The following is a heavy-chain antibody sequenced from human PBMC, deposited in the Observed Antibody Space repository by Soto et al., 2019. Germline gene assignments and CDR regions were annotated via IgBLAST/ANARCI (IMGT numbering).Heavy chain of an antibody. D-gene: IGHD4-17*01. J-gene: IGHJ4*02. V-gene: IGHV4-59*08. CDR1: GGSISSYY. CDR3: ARRGDYGDNDY. CDR2: IYYSGST. Sequence: SETLSLTCTVSGGSISSYYWSWIRQPPGKGLEWIGYIYYSGSTNYNPSLKSRVTISVDTSKSQFSLKLSSVTAADTAVYYCARRGDYGDNDYWGQGTLVTVSS.